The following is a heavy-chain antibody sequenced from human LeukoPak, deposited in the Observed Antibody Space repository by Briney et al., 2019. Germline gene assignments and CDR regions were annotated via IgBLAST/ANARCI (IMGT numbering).Heavy chain of an antibody. CDR2: SKSDGSST. V-gene: IGHV3-74*01. CDR3: ARSDWFDP. J-gene: IGHJ5*02. CDR1: GFTFSGHW. Sequence: GGSLRLSCAASGFTFSGHWMHWVRRVPGKGLVWVSRSKSDGSSTSYADSVKGRFTISRDNAKNTLYLQMNSLRVEDTAVYYCARSDWFDPWGQGTLVIVSS.